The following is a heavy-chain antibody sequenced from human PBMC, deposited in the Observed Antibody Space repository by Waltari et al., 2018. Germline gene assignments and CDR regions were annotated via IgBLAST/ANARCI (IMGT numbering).Heavy chain of an antibody. D-gene: IGHD3-22*01. J-gene: IGHJ3*02. Sequence: EVQLVQSGAEVKKPGESLKISCKGSGYSFTNYWIGWVRQMPGKGLEWMGIIYPGDSDTRYSPSVQGQVTISADKSISTAYLQWSSLKASDTAIYYCAAGITMIDPRCAFDIWGQGTMVTVSS. V-gene: IGHV5-51*01. CDR2: IYPGDSDT. CDR1: GYSFTNYW. CDR3: AAGITMIDPRCAFDI.